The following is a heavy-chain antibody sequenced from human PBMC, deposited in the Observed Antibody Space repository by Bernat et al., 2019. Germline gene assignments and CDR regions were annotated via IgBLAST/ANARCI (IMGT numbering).Heavy chain of an antibody. Sequence: QVQLVESGGGVVQPGRSLRLLCAASGFSFSSYGMHWVRQAPGKGLEWVAVIWYDGSNTYYADSVKGRITISRDNSKNTLFLQMNSLRAEDTAVYYCARLIWGGYSSGWDLWGQGTLVTVSS. J-gene: IGHJ5*02. D-gene: IGHD6-19*01. CDR1: GFSFSSYG. V-gene: IGHV3-33*01. CDR2: IWYDGSNT. CDR3: ARLIWGGYSSGWDL.